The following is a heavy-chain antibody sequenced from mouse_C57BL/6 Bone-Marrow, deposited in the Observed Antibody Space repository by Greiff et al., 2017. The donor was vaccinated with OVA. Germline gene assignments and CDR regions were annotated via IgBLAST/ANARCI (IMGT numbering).Heavy chain of an antibody. J-gene: IGHJ3*01. CDR1: GFNIKDDY. CDR3: TSYDGYYWFAY. CDR2: IDPENGDT. V-gene: IGHV14-4*01. Sequence: VQLQQSGAELVRPGASVKLSCTASGFNIKDDYMHWVKQRPEQGLEWIGWIDPENGDTVYASKFQGKATITADTSSNTAYLQLSSLTSEDTAVYYCTSYDGYYWFAYWGQGTLVTVSA. D-gene: IGHD2-3*01.